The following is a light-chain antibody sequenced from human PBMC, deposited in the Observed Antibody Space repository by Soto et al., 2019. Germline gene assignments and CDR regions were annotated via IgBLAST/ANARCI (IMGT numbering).Light chain of an antibody. V-gene: IGKV1-39*01. J-gene: IGKJ1*01. Sequence: DIQMTQSPSSLSASVGDRVTITCRASQSISSYLNWYQQKPGKAPKLLIYAASSLQSGVPSRFSGSGSGTDFTLTISSLLPEDFATYYCQQIYSTPPTFGQGTKVEIK. CDR2: AAS. CDR3: QQIYSTPPT. CDR1: QSISSY.